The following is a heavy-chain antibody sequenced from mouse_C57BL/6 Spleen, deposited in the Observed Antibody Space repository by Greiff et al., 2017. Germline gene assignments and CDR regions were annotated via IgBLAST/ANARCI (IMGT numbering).Heavy chain of an antibody. V-gene: IGHV1-15*01. J-gene: IGHJ2*01. CDR3: TREGYGSSYEGY. Sequence: QVQLQQSGAELVRPGASVTLSCKASGYTFTDYEMHWVKQTPVHGLEWIGAIDPETGGTAYNQKFKGKAILTAYKSSSTAYMELRSLTSEDSAVYYCTREGYGSSYEGYWGQGTTLTVSS. D-gene: IGHD1-1*01. CDR1: GYTFTDYE. CDR2: IDPETGGT.